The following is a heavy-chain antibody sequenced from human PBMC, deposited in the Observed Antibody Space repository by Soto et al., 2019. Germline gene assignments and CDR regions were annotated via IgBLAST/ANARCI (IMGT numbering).Heavy chain of an antibody. CDR2: ISAYNGNT. CDR3: ARDPTLRSMTTVTAFDY. CDR1: GYTFTSYG. J-gene: IGHJ4*02. Sequence: ASVKVSCKASGYTFTSYGISWVRQAPGQGLEWMGWISAYNGNTNYAQKLQGRVTMTTDTSTSTAYMELRSLRSDDTAVYYCARDPTLRSMTTVTAFDYWGQGTLVTVSS. D-gene: IGHD4-4*01. V-gene: IGHV1-18*01.